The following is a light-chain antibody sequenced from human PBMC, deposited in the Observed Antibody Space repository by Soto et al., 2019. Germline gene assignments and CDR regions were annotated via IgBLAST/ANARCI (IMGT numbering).Light chain of an antibody. CDR3: LQHNRYPFT. V-gene: IGKV1-17*01. Sequence: DIQMTQSPSSLSASVGDRVTVTCRASQVIGNDLGWFQQKPGKAPKRLIFAASSLESGVPSRFSGSASGTELTLTISSPQPEDLATYYCLQHNRYPFTFGGGTKVEIK. CDR2: AAS. J-gene: IGKJ4*01. CDR1: QVIGND.